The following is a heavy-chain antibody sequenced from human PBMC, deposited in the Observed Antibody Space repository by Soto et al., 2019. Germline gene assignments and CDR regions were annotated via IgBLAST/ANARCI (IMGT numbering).Heavy chain of an antibody. J-gene: IGHJ4*02. CDR3: ATSTVNRNFDY. D-gene: IGHD4-17*01. V-gene: IGHV4-34*01. Sequence: SETLSLTCAVYGGSFSGCYSSWIRQPPGKGLEWIGEINHSGSTNYNPSLKSRVTISVDTSKNQFSLKLSSVTAADTAVYYCATSTVNRNFDYCGQGTLVTVSS. CDR1: GGSFSGCY. CDR2: INHSGST.